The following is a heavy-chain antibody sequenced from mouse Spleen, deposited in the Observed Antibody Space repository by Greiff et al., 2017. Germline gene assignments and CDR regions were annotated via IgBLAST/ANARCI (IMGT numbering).Heavy chain of an antibody. CDR3: ARIITTAGYAMDY. CDR2: ISSGGSYT. D-gene: IGHD1-2*01. CDR1: GFTFSSYA. Sequence: EVKLMESGGGLVKPGGSLKLSCAASGFTFSSYAMSWVRQTPEKRLEWVATISSGGSYTYYPDSVKGRFTISRDNAKNTLYLQMSSLRSEDTAMYYCARIITTAGYAMDYWGQGTSVTVSS. J-gene: IGHJ4*01. V-gene: IGHV5-9-1*01.